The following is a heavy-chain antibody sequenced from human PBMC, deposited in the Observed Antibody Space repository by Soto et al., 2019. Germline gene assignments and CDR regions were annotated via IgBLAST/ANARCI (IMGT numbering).Heavy chain of an antibody. Sequence: SETLSLTCTVSCGSISSCGYYWSWIRQHPGKGLEWIGYIYYSGSTYYNPSLKSRVTISVDTSKNQFSLKLSSVTAADTAVYYCARAVVTPWSGFFDYWGQGTLVTVSS. CDR3: ARAVVTPWSGFFDY. CDR1: CGSISSCGYY. D-gene: IGHD2-21*02. J-gene: IGHJ4*02. CDR2: IYYSGST. V-gene: IGHV4-31*03.